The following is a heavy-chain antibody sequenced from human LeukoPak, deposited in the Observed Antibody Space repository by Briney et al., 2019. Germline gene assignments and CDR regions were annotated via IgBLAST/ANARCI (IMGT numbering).Heavy chain of an antibody. J-gene: IGHJ4*02. D-gene: IGHD2-15*01. CDR2: IYPGDSDT. V-gene: IGHV5-51*01. CDR3: ASTPDCSGGSCYWAAYYFDY. Sequence: GESLKISCKGSGYSFTSYWIGWVRQMPGKGLEWMGIIYPGDSDTRYRPSFQGQVTIAADKSISTAYLQWSSLKASDTAMYYCASTPDCSGGSCYWAAYYFDYWGQGTLVTVSS. CDR1: GYSFTSYW.